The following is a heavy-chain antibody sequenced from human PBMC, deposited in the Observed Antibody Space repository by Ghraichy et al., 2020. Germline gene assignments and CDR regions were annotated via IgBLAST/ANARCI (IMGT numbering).Heavy chain of an antibody. Sequence: GGSLRLSCAASGFTFSNYWMSWVRQAPGKGLEWVANINQDGSRKDYVDSLKGRFTISRDNAKDSLYLQIYNLRAEDTAVYYCARENDASTTKWGGTWWDWGQGTLVTVSS. CDR2: INQDGSRK. J-gene: IGHJ1*01. V-gene: IGHV3-7*03. CDR1: GFTFSNYW. D-gene: IGHD1-1*01. CDR3: ARENDASTTKWGGTWWD.